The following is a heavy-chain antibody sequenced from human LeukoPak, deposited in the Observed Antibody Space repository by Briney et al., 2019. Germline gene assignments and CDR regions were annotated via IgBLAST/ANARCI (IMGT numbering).Heavy chain of an antibody. V-gene: IGHV1-8*01. CDR1: GYTFTSYD. CDR2: MNPNSGNT. Sequence: ASVTVSCKASGYTFTSYDINWVRQAAGQGLEGMGWMNPNSGNTGYAQKFQGRVTMTRNTSISTAYMELSSLRSEDTAVYYCARGQDYYYMDVWGKGTTVTVSS. CDR3: ARGQDYYYMDV. J-gene: IGHJ6*03.